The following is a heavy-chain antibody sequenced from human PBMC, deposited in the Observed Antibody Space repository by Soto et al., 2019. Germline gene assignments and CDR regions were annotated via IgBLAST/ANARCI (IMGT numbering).Heavy chain of an antibody. CDR2: IKYDESEK. Sequence: GGSLRLSCTASGFTFTSYWMIWVRQAPGRGLEWVANIKYDESEKYYVDSVKGRLPISRDNAKNSLYLQMDSLRAEDAALYYCARGRPSCSGGTCLDYWGQGSLVTVSS. J-gene: IGHJ4*02. CDR1: GFTFTSYW. CDR3: ARGRPSCSGGTCLDY. D-gene: IGHD2-15*01. V-gene: IGHV3-7*05.